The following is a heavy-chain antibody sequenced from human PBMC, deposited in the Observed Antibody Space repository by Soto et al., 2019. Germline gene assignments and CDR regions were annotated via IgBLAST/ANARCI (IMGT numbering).Heavy chain of an antibody. Sequence: PGGSLRLSCAASGFTFSSYGMHWVRQAPGKGLEWVAVISYDGSNKYYADSVKGRFTISRHNSKNTLYLQMNSLRGEDTAVYYCAKDEADIVVVVAALIDYYYYGMDVWGQGTTVTVSS. CDR2: ISYDGSNK. V-gene: IGHV3-30*18. CDR3: AKDEADIVVVVAALIDYYYYGMDV. CDR1: GFTFSSYG. D-gene: IGHD2-15*01. J-gene: IGHJ6*02.